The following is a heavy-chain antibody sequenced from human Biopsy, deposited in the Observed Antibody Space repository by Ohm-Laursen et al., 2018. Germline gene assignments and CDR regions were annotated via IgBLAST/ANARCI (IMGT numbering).Heavy chain of an antibody. Sequence: GTLSLTCAVSGGSISSFYWTWIRQPPGKGPEWIGDISDSGSTNYKPSLKSRVIISMDTSKNQFSLNLSSVTAADTAVYYCARRGSGGRSFDHWGQGTLVTVSS. CDR1: GGSISSFY. J-gene: IGHJ4*02. CDR3: ARRGSGGRSFDH. CDR2: ISDSGST. V-gene: IGHV4-59*08. D-gene: IGHD2-15*01.